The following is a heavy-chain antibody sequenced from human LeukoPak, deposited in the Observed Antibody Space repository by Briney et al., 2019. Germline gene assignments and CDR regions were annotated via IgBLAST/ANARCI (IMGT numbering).Heavy chain of an antibody. CDR2: IYYSGST. D-gene: IGHD6-19*01. J-gene: IGHJ4*02. CDR3: ARLRSVAGPVKYYFDY. V-gene: IGHV4-39*01. Sequence: SETLSLTCTVSGGSISSSRYYWGWIRQPPGKGLEWIGSIYYSGSTYYNPSLKSRVTISVDTSKNQFSLKLSSVTAADTAVYYCARLRSVAGPVKYYFDYWGQGTLVTVSS. CDR1: GGSISSSRYY.